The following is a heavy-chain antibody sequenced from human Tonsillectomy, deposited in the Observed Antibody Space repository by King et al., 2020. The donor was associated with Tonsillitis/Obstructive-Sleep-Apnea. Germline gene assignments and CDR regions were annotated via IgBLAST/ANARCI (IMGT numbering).Heavy chain of an antibody. Sequence: VQLVESGGGVVQPGRSLRLSCAASGFTFSSYAMHWVRQAPGKGLEWVAVISYDGSNKYYADSVKGRFTISRDNSKNTLYLQMNSLRAEDTAVYYCAREGLKGGNYYYYMDVWGKGTTVTVSS. CDR3: AREGLKGGNYYYYMDV. CDR1: GFTFSSYA. D-gene: IGHD3-16*01. V-gene: IGHV3-30*04. J-gene: IGHJ6*03. CDR2: ISYDGSNK.